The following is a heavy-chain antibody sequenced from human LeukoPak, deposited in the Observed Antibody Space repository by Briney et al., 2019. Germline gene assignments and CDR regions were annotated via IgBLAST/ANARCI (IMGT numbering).Heavy chain of an antibody. CDR1: GGTFSSYA. Sequence: GASVKVSCKASGGTFSSYAISWVRQAPGQGLEWMGGIIPIFGTANYAQKFQGRVTITTDESTSTAYMELGSLRSEGTAVYYCARTLTYDSSGYYYEAFDIWGQGTMVTVSS. CDR2: IIPIFGTA. J-gene: IGHJ3*02. CDR3: ARTLTYDSSGYYYEAFDI. V-gene: IGHV1-69*05. D-gene: IGHD3-22*01.